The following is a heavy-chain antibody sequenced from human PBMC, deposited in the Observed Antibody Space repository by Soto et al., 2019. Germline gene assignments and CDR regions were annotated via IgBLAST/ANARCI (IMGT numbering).Heavy chain of an antibody. CDR1: GGPISSGDYY. CDR2: IYYSGST. D-gene: IGHD2-21*02. J-gene: IGHJ5*02. Sequence: SETLSLTCTVSGGPISSGDYYWSWIRQPPGKGLEWIGYIYYSGSTYYNPSLKSRVTISVDTSKNQFSLKLSSVTAADTAVYYCARAMVVTQSCFDPWGQRTLVTVSS. V-gene: IGHV4-30-4*01. CDR3: ARAMVVTQSCFDP.